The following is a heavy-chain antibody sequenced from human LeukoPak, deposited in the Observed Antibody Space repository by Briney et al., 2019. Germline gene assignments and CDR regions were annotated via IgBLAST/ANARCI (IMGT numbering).Heavy chain of an antibody. Sequence: PGGSLRLSCATSGFKFDDYGMHWVRQAPRKGLEWVSGISWNGAIMVYADSVKGRFTISRDNAKNSLYLQMNGLRAEDTALYYCAKDISISGFADGYFYGMDAWGQGTTVTVSS. CDR2: ISWNGAIM. CDR1: GFKFDDYG. D-gene: IGHD6-19*01. CDR3: AKDISISGFADGYFYGMDA. V-gene: IGHV3-9*01. J-gene: IGHJ6*02.